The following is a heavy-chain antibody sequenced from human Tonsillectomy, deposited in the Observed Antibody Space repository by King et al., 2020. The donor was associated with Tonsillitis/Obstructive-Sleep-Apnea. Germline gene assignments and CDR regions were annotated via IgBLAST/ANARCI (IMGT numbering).Heavy chain of an antibody. J-gene: IGHJ5*02. CDR1: GFTFSSYW. Sequence: VQLVESGGGLVQPGGSLRLSCAASGFTFSSYWMHWVRQAPGKGLVWVSRINSDGSSTSYADSVKGRFTISRDNAKNTLYLQMNSLRAEDTAVYYCAREHIYDFWSGYPQDGFDPWGQGTLVTVSS. CDR3: AREHIYDFWSGYPQDGFDP. V-gene: IGHV3-74*01. CDR2: INSDGSST. D-gene: IGHD3-3*01.